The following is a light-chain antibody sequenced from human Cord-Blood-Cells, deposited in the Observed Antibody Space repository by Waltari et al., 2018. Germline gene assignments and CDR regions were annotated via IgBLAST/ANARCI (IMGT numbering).Light chain of an antibody. CDR1: QSISSR. CDR2: KAS. J-gene: IGKJ1*01. V-gene: IGKV1-5*03. Sequence: DIQMTQPPSTLSASVGDRVTITRRASQSISSRLAWYQQKPGKAPKLLIYKASSLESGVPSSFSGSGSGTEFTLTISSLQPDDFATYYCQQYNSYSTFGQGTKVEIK. CDR3: QQYNSYST.